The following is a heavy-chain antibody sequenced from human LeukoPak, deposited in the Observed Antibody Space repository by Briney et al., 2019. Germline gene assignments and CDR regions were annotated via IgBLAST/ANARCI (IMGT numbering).Heavy chain of an antibody. Sequence: PVGSLRLSCAASGFTFSRYAMSWVRQAPGKGLEWVSAISGSGGSTYYADSVKGRFTISRDNSKNTLYLQMNSLRAEDTAVYYCAKPLIVATINGAFDIWGQGTMVTVSS. CDR2: ISGSGGST. V-gene: IGHV3-23*01. J-gene: IGHJ3*02. CDR1: GFTFSRYA. CDR3: AKPLIVATINGAFDI. D-gene: IGHD5-12*01.